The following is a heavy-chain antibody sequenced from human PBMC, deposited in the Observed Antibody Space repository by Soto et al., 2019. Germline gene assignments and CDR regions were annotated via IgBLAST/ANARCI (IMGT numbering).Heavy chain of an antibody. CDR2: ISGSGGST. CDR1: GFTFSSYA. D-gene: IGHD1-26*01. CDR3: AKDGPSELAPIDAFDI. V-gene: IGHV3-23*01. Sequence: GGSLRLSCAASGFTFSSYAMSWVRLAPGKGLEWVSAISGSGGSTYYADSVKGRFTISRDNSKNTLYLQMNSLRAEDTAVYYCAKDGPSELAPIDAFDIWGQGTMVTVSS. J-gene: IGHJ3*02.